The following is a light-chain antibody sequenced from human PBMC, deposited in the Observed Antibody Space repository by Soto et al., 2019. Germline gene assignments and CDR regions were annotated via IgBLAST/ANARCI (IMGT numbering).Light chain of an antibody. J-gene: IGLJ2*01. CDR2: GNS. Sequence: QSVLTQPPSVSGAPGQRVTIACTGRSSNIGAAYGVHWYQQLPGTAPKLLIYGNSNRPSGVPDRFSGSKSGTSASLAITGLQAEDEADYYCQSYDSSLSGWVFGGGTKLTVL. CDR1: SSNIGAAYG. CDR3: QSYDSSLSGWV. V-gene: IGLV1-40*01.